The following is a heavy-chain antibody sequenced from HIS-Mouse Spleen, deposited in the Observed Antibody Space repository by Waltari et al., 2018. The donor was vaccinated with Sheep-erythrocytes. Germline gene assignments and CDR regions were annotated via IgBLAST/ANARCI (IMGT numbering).Heavy chain of an antibody. CDR1: GGSISSYY. D-gene: IGHD1-26*01. J-gene: IGHJ4*02. CDR3: ARGRSGSYSIDY. V-gene: IGHV4-59*01. Sequence: QVRLQESGPGLVKPSETLSLTCAVSGGSISSYYWSWIRQPPGKRLEWIGYIYDSGRNNNNPTHKSRVTISVDTSKNQFSLKLSSVTAADTAVYYCARGRSGSYSIDYWGQGTLVTVSS. CDR2: IYDSGRN.